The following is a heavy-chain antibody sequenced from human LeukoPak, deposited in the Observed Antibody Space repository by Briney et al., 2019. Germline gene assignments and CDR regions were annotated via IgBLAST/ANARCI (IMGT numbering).Heavy chain of an antibody. CDR2: ISSSSSYI. J-gene: IGHJ4*02. CDR1: GFTFSSYS. V-gene: IGHV3-21*01. CDR3: ARVEVMVRGVGGFDY. D-gene: IGHD3-10*01. Sequence: GGSLRLSCAASGFTFSSYSMNWVRQAPGKGLEWVSSISSSSSYIYYADSVKGRFTISRDNAKNSLYLQMNSLRAEGTAVYYCARVEVMVRGVGGFDYWGQGTLVTVSS.